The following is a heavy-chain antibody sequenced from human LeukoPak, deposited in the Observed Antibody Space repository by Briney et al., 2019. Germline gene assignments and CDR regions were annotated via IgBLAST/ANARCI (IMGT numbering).Heavy chain of an antibody. CDR1: GFTFSSFA. V-gene: IGHV3-23*01. CDR2: ISGSGEST. J-gene: IGHJ4*02. D-gene: IGHD3-16*02. CDR3: AKDAIGQYRPYYFDC. Sequence: GGSLRLSCAASGFTFSSFAVSWVRQAPGKGLEWLSSISGSGESTYYADYVKGRFTVSRDNSKNTLNLQLNSLRAEDTAVYYCAKDAIGQYRPYYFDCWGQGTLVTVSS.